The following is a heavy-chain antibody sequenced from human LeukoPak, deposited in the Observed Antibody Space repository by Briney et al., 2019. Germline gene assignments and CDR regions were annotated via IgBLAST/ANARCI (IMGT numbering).Heavy chain of an antibody. D-gene: IGHD6-13*01. V-gene: IGHV1-69*13. CDR3: ARDDSQQLAL. J-gene: IGHJ4*02. CDR2: IIPIFGTA. CDR1: GGTFSSYA. Sequence: SVKVSFKSSGGTFSSYAISWVRQAPGQGLEWMGGIIPIFGTANYAQKFQGRVTITADESTSTAYMELSSLRSEDTAVYYCARDDSQQLALRGQGTLVTVSS.